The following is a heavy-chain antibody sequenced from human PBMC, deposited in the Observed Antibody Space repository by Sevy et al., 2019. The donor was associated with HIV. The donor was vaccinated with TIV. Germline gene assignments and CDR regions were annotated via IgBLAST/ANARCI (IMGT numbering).Heavy chain of an antibody. CDR3: ASGDTTMITDLDY. CDR1: GFTFSNYA. CDR2: INNGGST. Sequence: GGSLRLSCGASGFTFSNYAMSWVRQAPGKGLEWVSGINNGGSTYYEDSAKGRCTISRDNSKKRVFLQMNSLRAEDAAVYYCASGDTTMITDLDYWRQGALVTVS. D-gene: IGHD5-18*01. J-gene: IGHJ4*02. V-gene: IGHV3-23*01.